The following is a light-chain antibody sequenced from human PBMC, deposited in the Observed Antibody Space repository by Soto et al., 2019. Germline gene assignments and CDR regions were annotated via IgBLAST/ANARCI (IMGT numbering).Light chain of an antibody. CDR1: QSLLHITGETF. J-gene: IGKJ5*01. CDR2: EVS. CDR3: MQSTQLPPT. Sequence: DVVMTQSPLSLPVTLGQPASISCKSSQSLLHITGETFLFWYLXKQGQSPQVXIYEVSTRVSGVPDRFSGSGSGTDLTIEISRVETDDVGIYYCMQSTQLPPTFGQGTRLEIK. V-gene: IGKV2D-29*02.